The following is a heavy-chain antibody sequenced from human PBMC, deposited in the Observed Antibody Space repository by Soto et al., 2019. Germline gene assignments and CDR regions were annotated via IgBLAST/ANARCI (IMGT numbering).Heavy chain of an antibody. J-gene: IGHJ6*02. Sequence: GASVKVSCKASGGTFSSYAISWVRQAPGQGLEWMGGIIPIFGTANYAQKIQGRVTITADESTSTAYMELSSLRSEDTAVYYCASKTCSSTSCYYYGMDVWGQGTTVTVSS. CDR3: ASKTCSSTSCYYYGMDV. V-gene: IGHV1-69*13. CDR1: GGTFSSYA. D-gene: IGHD2-2*01. CDR2: IIPIFGTA.